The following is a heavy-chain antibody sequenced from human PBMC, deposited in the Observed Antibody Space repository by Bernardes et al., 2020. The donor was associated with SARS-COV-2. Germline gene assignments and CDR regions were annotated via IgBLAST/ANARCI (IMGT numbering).Heavy chain of an antibody. J-gene: IGHJ6*02. V-gene: IGHV1-24*01. D-gene: IGHD6-13*01. Sequence: ASVEVGWKVSGYTLTELSMHWVRQAPGKGLEWMGGFDPEDGETIYAQKFQGRVTMTEDTSTDTAYMELSSLRSEDTAVYYCAGQAAAAGFYYYYYGMDVWGQGTTVTVSS. CDR1: GYTLTELS. CDR2: FDPEDGET. CDR3: AGQAAAAGFYYYYYGMDV.